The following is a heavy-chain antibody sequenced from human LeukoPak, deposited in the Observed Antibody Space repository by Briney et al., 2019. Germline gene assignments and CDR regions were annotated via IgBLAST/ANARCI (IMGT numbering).Heavy chain of an antibody. CDR1: GGSISSYY. V-gene: IGHV4-59*01. D-gene: IGHD2/OR15-2a*01. CDR3: ARDYFTSYYYYGMDV. J-gene: IGHJ6*02. CDR2: INYSGST. Sequence: SATLSLTCTVSGGSISSYYLNWIRQPPGKGLEWIGSINYSGSTNYNPSLKSRVTISIDTSKNQFSLKLSSVTAADTAVYYCARDYFTSYYYYGMDVWGQGTTVTVSS.